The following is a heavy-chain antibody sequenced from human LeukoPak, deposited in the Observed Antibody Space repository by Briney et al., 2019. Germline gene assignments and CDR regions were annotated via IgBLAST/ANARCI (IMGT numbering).Heavy chain of an antibody. CDR3: ARDKPRRTSVVTHGGEA. CDR2: IIPIFGIA. CDR1: GGTFSSYA. D-gene: IGHD4-23*01. V-gene: IGHV1-69*04. Sequence: GASVKVSRKASGGTFSSYAISWVRQAPGQGLEWMGRIIPIFGIANYAQKFQGRVTITADKSTSTAYMELSSLRSEDTAVYYCARDKPRRTSVVTHGGEAWGQGTMVTVSS. J-gene: IGHJ3*01.